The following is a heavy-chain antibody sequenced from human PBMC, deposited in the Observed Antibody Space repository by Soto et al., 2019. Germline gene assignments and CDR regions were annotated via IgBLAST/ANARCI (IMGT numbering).Heavy chain of an antibody. V-gene: IGHV4-61*01. CDR2: TDYSGNS. CDR3: ARQSSYDSEHSHDWFDP. Sequence: QVQLQESGPGLVKPSEPLSLTFTVAGGSVSSATDYWTWIRQPPGKGLEWIGYTDYSGNSDRNPSPMSRVTISLDRSKNQFYLTLRSVTAADTAVYYSARQSSYDSEHSHDWFDPWGRGLLVTVSS. D-gene: IGHD3-22*01. J-gene: IGHJ5*02. CDR1: GGSVSSATDY.